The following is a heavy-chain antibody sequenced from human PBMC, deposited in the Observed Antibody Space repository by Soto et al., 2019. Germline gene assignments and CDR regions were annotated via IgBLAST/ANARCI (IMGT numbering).Heavy chain of an antibody. CDR3: ARGVNGYYYVDY. D-gene: IGHD2-8*01. CDR2: INRDGDRT. V-gene: IGHV3-74*01. CDR1: GFTSSSYW. Sequence: EVQLVESGGTLVQPGGSLRLSCAASGFTSSSYWMHWVRQAPGKGLVWVSRINRDGDRTDYADSVKGRFAVSRDNAKNTVLLQMNSLRAEDTAVYYCARGVNGYYYVDYWGQGTRVTVSS. J-gene: IGHJ4*02.